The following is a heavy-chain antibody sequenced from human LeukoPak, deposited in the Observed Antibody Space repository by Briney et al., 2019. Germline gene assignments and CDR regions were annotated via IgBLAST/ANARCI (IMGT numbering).Heavy chain of an antibody. Sequence: SETLSLTCTVLDDAISTYYWSWIRQPPGKRLEWIGYIYYSGSTIYTPSLKSRVTISLDMSRNQFSLKLSSVTAADTAVYYCARGGSTSRTELHYWYFDLWGRGTLVTVSS. CDR3: ARGGSTSRTELHYWYFDL. D-gene: IGHD2-2*01. J-gene: IGHJ2*01. CDR1: DDAISTYY. CDR2: IYYSGST. V-gene: IGHV4-59*01.